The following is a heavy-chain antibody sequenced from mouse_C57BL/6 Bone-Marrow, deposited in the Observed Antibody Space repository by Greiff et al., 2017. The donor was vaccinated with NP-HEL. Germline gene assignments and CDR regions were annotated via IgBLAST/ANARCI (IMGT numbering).Heavy chain of an antibody. J-gene: IGHJ4*01. D-gene: IGHD1-1*01. V-gene: IGHV7-3*01. CDR1: GFTFTDYY. CDR2: IRNKANGYTT. Sequence: VQLKESGGGLVQPGGSLSLSCAASGFTFTDYYMSWVRQPPGKALEWLGFIRNKANGYTTEYSASVKGRFTISRDTSQSILYLQMNALRAEDSATYYCARYYYGSSPYYAMDDWGQGTSVTVSS. CDR3: ARYYYGSSPYYAMDD.